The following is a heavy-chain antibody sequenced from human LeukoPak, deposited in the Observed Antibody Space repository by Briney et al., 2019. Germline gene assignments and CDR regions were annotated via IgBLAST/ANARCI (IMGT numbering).Heavy chain of an antibody. CDR1: GGSISSGDYY. Sequence: SETLSLTCTVSGGSISSGDYYWSWIRQPPGKGLEWIGYIYYSGSTYYNPSLKSRVTISVDTSKNQFSLKLSSVTAADTAVYYCARSDYYDSSGAFDYGGQEPWSPSPQ. J-gene: IGHJ4*01. CDR2: IYYSGST. V-gene: IGHV4-30-4*01. CDR3: ARSDYYDSSGAFDY. D-gene: IGHD3-22*01.